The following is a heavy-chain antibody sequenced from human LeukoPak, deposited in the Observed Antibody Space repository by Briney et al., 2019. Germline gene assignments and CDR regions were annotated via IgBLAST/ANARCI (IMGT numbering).Heavy chain of an antibody. J-gene: IGHJ5*02. CDR3: AKDQSLTVTLYNWFDP. D-gene: IGHD1-20*01. CDR1: GFTSSSYA. CDR2: ISGSGGST. V-gene: IGHV3-23*01. Sequence: GGSLRLSYAASGFTSSSYAMSWVRQAPGKGLEWVSAISGSGGSTYYADSVKGRFTISRDNSKNTLYLQMNSLRAEDTAVYYCAKDQSLTVTLYNWFDPWGQGTLVTVSS.